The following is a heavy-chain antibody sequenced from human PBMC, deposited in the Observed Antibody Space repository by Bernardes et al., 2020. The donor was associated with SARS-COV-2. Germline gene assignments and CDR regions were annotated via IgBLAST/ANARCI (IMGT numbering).Heavy chain of an antibody. CDR3: ARDRWGPSSGFGY. CDR1: GGSISSSNW. CDR2: IYHSGSP. J-gene: IGHJ4*02. Sequence: SETLSLTCAVSGGSISSSNWWSWVRQPPGKGLEWIGEIYHSGSPNYNPSLKSRVTISVDKSKNQFSLKLSSVTAADTAVYYCARDRWGPSSGFGYWGQGTLVTVSS. V-gene: IGHV4-4*02. D-gene: IGHD6-19*01.